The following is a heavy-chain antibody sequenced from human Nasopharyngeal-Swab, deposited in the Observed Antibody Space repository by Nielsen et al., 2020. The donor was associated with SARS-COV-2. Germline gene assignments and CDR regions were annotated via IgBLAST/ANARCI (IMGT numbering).Heavy chain of an antibody. J-gene: IGHJ6*02. CDR3: ARDQYSGYDSSYYYYGVDV. CDR2: INPNSGGA. V-gene: IGHV1-2*02. Sequence: WVRQAPGQGLEWMGWINPNSGGANYAQKFQGRVTMTRDTSISTAYMELSRLRSDDTAVYYCARDQYSGYDSSYYYYGVDVWGQGTTVTVSS. D-gene: IGHD5-12*01.